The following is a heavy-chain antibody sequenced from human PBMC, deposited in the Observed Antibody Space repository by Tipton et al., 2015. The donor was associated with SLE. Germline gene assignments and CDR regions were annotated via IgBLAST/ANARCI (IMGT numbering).Heavy chain of an antibody. V-gene: IGHV4-38-2*01. CDR3: ASGDFSFDY. J-gene: IGHJ4*02. D-gene: IGHD7-27*01. CDR2: IYHSGST. Sequence: TLSLTCAVSGYSISSGYYWGWIRQPPGKGLEWIGSIYHSGSTYYNPSLKSRVTISVDTSKNQFSLKLSFVTAADTAVYYCASGDFSFDYWGQGTLVTVSS. CDR1: GYSISSGYY.